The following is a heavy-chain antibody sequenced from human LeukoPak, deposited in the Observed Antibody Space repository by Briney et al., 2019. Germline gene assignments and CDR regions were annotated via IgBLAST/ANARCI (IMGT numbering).Heavy chain of an antibody. V-gene: IGHV3-53*01. Sequence: GGSLRLSCAASGFTVSSYMSWVRQAPGKGLEWVSVIYDGDNTNYADSVKGRFTISRDTSSNTLFLQLNSLRAQDTAVYYCAGATRWLAYDYWGQGTLVTVSS. D-gene: IGHD6-19*01. CDR1: GFTVSSY. CDR3: AGATRWLAYDY. J-gene: IGHJ4*02. CDR2: IYDGDNT.